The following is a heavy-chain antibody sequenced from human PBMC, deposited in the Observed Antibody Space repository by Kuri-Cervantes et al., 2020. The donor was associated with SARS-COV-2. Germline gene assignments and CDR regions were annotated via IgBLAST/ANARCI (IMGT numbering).Heavy chain of an antibody. V-gene: IGHV3-30*07. J-gene: IGHJ4*02. Sequence: GESLKISCAASGFTFSSYAMHWVRQAPGKGLEWVAVISYDGSNKYYADSVKGRFTLSRDNAKNMLFLQMNSLRAEDTAVYYCVRDGDHWNFDYWGRGTLVTVSS. CDR2: ISYDGSNK. D-gene: IGHD1-1*01. CDR1: GFTFSSYA. CDR3: VRDGDHWNFDY.